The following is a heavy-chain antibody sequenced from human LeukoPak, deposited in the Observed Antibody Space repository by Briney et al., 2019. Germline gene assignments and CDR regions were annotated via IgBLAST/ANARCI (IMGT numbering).Heavy chain of an antibody. V-gene: IGHV1-18*01. D-gene: IGHD6-13*01. CDR2: ISAYNGNT. CDR1: GYTFTSYG. CDR3: ARGHGSSWYGWFDP. J-gene: IGHJ5*02. Sequence: ASVKVSCKASGYTFTSYGISWVRQAPGQGLEWMGWISAYNGNTNYAQKLQGRVTMTRDTSISTAYMELRRLRSDDTAVYYCARGHGSSWYGWFDPWGQGTLVTVSS.